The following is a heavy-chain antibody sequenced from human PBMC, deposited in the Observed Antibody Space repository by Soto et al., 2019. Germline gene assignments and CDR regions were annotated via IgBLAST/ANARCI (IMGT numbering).Heavy chain of an antibody. V-gene: IGHV1-69*08. CDR1: GGTFSSYT. CDR2: IIPILGIA. D-gene: IGHD3-10*01. CDR3: AREDYYGSGSYVF. J-gene: IGHJ3*01. Sequence: QVQLVQSGAEVKKPGSSVKVSCKASGGTFSSYTISWVRQAPGQGLEWMGRIIPILGIANYAQKFQGRVTITAHKATSTAYMELSRLRSEDTAVYYCAREDYYGSGSYVFWGQGTMVTVSS.